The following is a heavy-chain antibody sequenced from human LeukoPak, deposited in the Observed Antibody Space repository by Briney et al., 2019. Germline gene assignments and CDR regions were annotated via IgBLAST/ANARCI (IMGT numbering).Heavy chain of an antibody. J-gene: IGHJ3*02. CDR1: GFAFSSYW. CDR2: MNQAGNEE. Sequence: GGSLRLSCAASGFAFSSYWMSWIRQAPGKGLEWEANMNQAGNEEYYVDSVEGRFTISRDNAKSSLYLQMNSLRAEDTAVYYCACPRGWHGYGAYDIWGQGTMVTVSS. V-gene: IGHV3-7*05. D-gene: IGHD6-19*01. CDR3: ACPRGWHGYGAYDI.